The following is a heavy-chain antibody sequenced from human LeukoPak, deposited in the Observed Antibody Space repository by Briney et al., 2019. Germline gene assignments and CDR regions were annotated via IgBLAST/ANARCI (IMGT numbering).Heavy chain of an antibody. Sequence: GGFLRLSCAASGFTFSSYAMSWVRQAPGKGLEWVSAISGSGGSTYYADSVKGRFTISRDNSKNTLYLQMNSLRAEDTAVYYCAKDRYYYDSSGYYYYFDYWGQGTLVTVSS. CDR3: AKDRYYYDSSGYYYYFDY. CDR2: ISGSGGST. D-gene: IGHD3-22*01. V-gene: IGHV3-23*01. J-gene: IGHJ4*02. CDR1: GFTFSSYA.